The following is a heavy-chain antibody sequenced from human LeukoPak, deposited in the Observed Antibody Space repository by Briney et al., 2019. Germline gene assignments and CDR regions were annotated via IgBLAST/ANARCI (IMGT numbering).Heavy chain of an antibody. J-gene: IGHJ6*03. Sequence: SETLSLTCTVSGGSISSYYWSWIRQPPGKGLELIGYIYYSGSTNYNPSLKSRVTISVDTSKNQFSLKLSFVTAADTAVYYCARHNRGIVVVPAANRYYYYYMDVWGKGTTVTVSS. D-gene: IGHD2-2*01. CDR1: GGSISSYY. CDR2: IYYSGST. CDR3: ARHNRGIVVVPAANRYYYYYMDV. V-gene: IGHV4-59*08.